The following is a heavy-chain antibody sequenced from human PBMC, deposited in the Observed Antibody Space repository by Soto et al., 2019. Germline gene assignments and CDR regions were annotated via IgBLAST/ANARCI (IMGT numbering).Heavy chain of an antibody. D-gene: IGHD3-10*01. Sequence: PGGSMRLSSTAAGFTCGSYARGWVRQAPGKGLEWVSTISGSASSTYYADSVKGRFTISRDNSKNTLYLQMNSLRAEDTAVYYCAKDYFGSGSQRDAFDIWGQGTMVTVSS. V-gene: IGHV3-23*01. CDR2: ISGSASST. J-gene: IGHJ3*02. CDR3: AKDYFGSGSQRDAFDI. CDR1: GFTCGSYA.